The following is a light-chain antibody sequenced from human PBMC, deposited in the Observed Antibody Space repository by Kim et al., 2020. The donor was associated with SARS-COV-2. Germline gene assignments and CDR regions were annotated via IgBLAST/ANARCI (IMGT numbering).Light chain of an antibody. CDR2: RNN. J-gene: IGLJ3*02. V-gene: IGLV1-47*01. CDR1: SSNIETNN. CDR3: AVWGDTLSDPWV. Sequence: QSVLTQPPSASGTPGQTITISCSGTSSNIETNNVYWYQQLPGTAPKLLIFRNNRRPSGVPDRFSGSKSGTSAFLAISGLRSDDEGEYFCAVWGDTLSDPWVFGGGTQLTVL.